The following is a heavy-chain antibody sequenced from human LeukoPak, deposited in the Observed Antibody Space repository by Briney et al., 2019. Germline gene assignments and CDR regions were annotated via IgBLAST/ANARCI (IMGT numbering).Heavy chain of an antibody. Sequence: SETLSLTCTVSGVSISSYYWSWIRQPPGKGLEWIGYIYYSGSTNYNPSLKSRVTISVDTSKNQFSLKLSSVTAADTAVYYCVGYDFWSGYYIDYWGQGTLVTVSS. V-gene: IGHV4-59*01. CDR3: VGYDFWSGYYIDY. CDR1: GVSISSYY. D-gene: IGHD3-3*01. CDR2: IYYSGST. J-gene: IGHJ4*02.